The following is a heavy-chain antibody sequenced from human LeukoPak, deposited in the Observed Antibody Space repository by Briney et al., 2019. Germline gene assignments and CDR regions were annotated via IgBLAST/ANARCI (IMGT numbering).Heavy chain of an antibody. CDR3: ARGEGYNYYFDY. CDR2: IYHSGST. D-gene: IGHD5-24*01. J-gene: IGHJ4*02. V-gene: IGHV4-61*01. Sequence: SETLSLTCTVSGGSVSSGSYYWSWIRQPPGKGLEWIGYIYHSGSTNYNPSLKSRVTISVDTSKNQFSLKLSSVTAADTAVYYCARGEGYNYYFDYWGQGTLVTVSS. CDR1: GGSVSSGSYY.